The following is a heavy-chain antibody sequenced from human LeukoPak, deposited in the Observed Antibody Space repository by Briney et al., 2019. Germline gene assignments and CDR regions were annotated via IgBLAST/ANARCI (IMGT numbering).Heavy chain of an antibody. Sequence: ASVKVSCKASGYTFTSYAMHWVRQAPGQRLECMGWINAGNGNTKYSQKFQGRVTITRDTSASTAYMELSSLRSEDTAVYYCARGDTAMVREYFDYWGQGTLVTVSS. CDR2: INAGNGNT. J-gene: IGHJ4*02. CDR1: GYTFTSYA. CDR3: ARGDTAMVREYFDY. D-gene: IGHD5-18*01. V-gene: IGHV1-3*01.